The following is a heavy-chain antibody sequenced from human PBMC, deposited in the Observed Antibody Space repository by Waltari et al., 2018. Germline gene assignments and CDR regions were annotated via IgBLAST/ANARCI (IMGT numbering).Heavy chain of an antibody. D-gene: IGHD3-22*01. CDR2: IYYSGST. CDR1: GDSISSYS. CDR3: ARVVYGSKVVITNYYYYYMDV. J-gene: IGHJ6*03. Sequence: QVQLQESGPGLVKPSETLSLTCTVSGDSISSYSWSWIRQPPGKGLEWIGYIYYSGSTNYNPSLKSRVTISVDTSKNQFSLKLSSVTAADTAVYYCARVVYGSKVVITNYYYYYMDVWGKGTTVTVSS. V-gene: IGHV4-59*01.